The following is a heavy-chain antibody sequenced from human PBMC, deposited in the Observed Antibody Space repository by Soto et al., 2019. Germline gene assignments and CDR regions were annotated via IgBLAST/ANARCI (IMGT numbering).Heavy chain of an antibody. CDR2: ISGSGGST. V-gene: IGHV3-23*01. CDR3: ARDRPPPRIAAAGNRADY. D-gene: IGHD6-13*01. CDR1: GFTFSSYA. Sequence: GGSLRLSRAASGFTFSSYAMSWVRQAPGKGLEWVSAISGSGGSTYYADSVKGRFTISRDNAKNSLYLQMNSLRDEDTAVYYCARDRPPPRIAAAGNRADYWGQGTLVTVSS. J-gene: IGHJ4*02.